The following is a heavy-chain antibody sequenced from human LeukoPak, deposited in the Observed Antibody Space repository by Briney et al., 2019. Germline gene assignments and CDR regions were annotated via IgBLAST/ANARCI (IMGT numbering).Heavy chain of an antibody. Sequence: ASVKVSCKASGYTFTSYAMNWVRQAPGQGLEWMGWINTNTGNPTYAQGFTGRFVFSLDTSVSTAYLQISSLKAEDTAVYYCARDRDIAAAGPPNYYYYYGMDVWGQGTTVTVSS. CDR2: INTNTGNP. D-gene: IGHD6-13*01. J-gene: IGHJ6*02. CDR3: ARDRDIAAAGPPNYYYYYGMDV. V-gene: IGHV7-4-1*02. CDR1: GYTFTSYA.